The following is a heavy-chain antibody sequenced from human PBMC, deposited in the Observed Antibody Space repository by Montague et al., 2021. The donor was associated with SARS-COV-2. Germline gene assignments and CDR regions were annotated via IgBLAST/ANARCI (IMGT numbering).Heavy chain of an antibody. D-gene: IGHD3-9*01. J-gene: IGHJ4*02. CDR2: IDWDDNK. CDR3: ARSLYDILTGYYLPFDY. Sequence: PALVKPTQTLTLTCTFSEFSLSTSGMCVSWVRQPPGRALEWLALIDWDDNKFYSTSLKTRLTISKDTSKNQVVLTMTNVDPMDTATYYCARSLYDILTGYYLPFDYWGQGTLVTVSS. V-gene: IGHV2-70*20. CDR1: EFSLSTSGMC.